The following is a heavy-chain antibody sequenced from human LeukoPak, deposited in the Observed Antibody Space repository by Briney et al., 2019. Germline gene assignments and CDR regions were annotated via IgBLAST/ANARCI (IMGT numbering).Heavy chain of an antibody. CDR3: ARSFMPLIVVYFDN. CDR1: GFTFSNSW. V-gene: IGHV3-74*01. Sequence: PGGSLRLSCAASGFTFSNSWMHWVRQAPGKGLVWVSRITSGGTNTAYADSVRGRFTISRDDSKNTLYLRMNSLRAEDTAVYYCARSFMPLIVVYFDNWGQGTLVSVSS. CDR2: ITSGGTNT. D-gene: IGHD3-22*01. J-gene: IGHJ4*02.